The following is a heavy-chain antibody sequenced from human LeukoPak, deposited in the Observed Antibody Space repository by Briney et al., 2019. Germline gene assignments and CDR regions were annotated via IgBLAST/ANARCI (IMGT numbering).Heavy chain of an antibody. CDR1: GFTFTSYE. D-gene: IGHD3-22*01. CDR2: ISSSGSTI. CDR3: ARDRGYDSSGYSPYFDY. Sequence: GGSLRLSCAASGFTFTSYEMNWVRQAPGKGLEWVSYISSSGSTIYYADSVKGRFTISRDNAKNSLYLQMNSLRAEDTAVYYCARDRGYDSSGYSPYFDYWGQGTLVTVSS. J-gene: IGHJ4*02. V-gene: IGHV3-48*03.